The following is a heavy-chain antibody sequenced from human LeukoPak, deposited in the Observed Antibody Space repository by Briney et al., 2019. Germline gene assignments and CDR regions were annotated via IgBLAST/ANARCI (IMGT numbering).Heavy chain of an antibody. CDR2: IYYTGRT. CDR1: GDSVSRSDSY. D-gene: IGHD3-22*01. V-gene: IGHV4-39*01. Sequence: SETLSLTCSVSGDSVSRSDSYWDWIRQPPGKGLEWIGTIYYTGRTYYSPSLKSRVTMSVDTSSNQFSLNLRSVTAADTAVYYCARRRYYDGSGYLEWGQGTLLSVSS. J-gene: IGHJ1*01. CDR3: ARRRYYDGSGYLE.